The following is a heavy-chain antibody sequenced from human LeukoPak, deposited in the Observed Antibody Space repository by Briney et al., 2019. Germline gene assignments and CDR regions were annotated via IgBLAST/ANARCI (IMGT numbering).Heavy chain of an antibody. D-gene: IGHD5-12*01. V-gene: IGHV1-69*04. Sequence: SEKVSCKASGGTFSSYAISWVRQAPGQGLEWMGRIIPILGIANYAQKFQGRVTITADKSTSTAYMELSSLRSEDTAVYYCARLVGVATTNNWFDPWGQGTLVTVSS. CDR3: ARLVGVATTNNWFDP. J-gene: IGHJ5*02. CDR1: GGTFSSYA. CDR2: IIPILGIA.